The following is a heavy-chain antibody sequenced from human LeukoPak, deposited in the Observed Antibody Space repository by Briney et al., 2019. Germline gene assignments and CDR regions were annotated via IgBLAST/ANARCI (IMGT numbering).Heavy chain of an antibody. CDR1: GFTFSSYS. J-gene: IGHJ3*02. D-gene: IGHD3-3*01. V-gene: IGHV3-48*01. CDR3: ARNLARDDFWSGSDAFDI. Sequence: GGSLRLSCAASGFTFSSYSMNWVRQAPGKGLEWVSYISSSSSTIYYADSVKGRFTISRDNAKNSLYLQMNSLRAEDTAVYYCARNLARDDFWSGSDAFDIWGQGTMVTVS. CDR2: ISSSSSTI.